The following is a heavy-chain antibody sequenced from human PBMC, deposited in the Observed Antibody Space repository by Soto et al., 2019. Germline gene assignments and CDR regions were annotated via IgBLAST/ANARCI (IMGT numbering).Heavy chain of an antibody. CDR1: GFTFDDYA. CDR2: ISWNSDSI. CDR3: AKTPCSDTSCYTASFDY. V-gene: IGHV3-9*01. D-gene: IGHD2-2*02. J-gene: IGHJ4*02. Sequence: EVQLVESGGGLVQPGRSLRLSCAASGFTFDDYAMHWVRQAPGKGLEWVSGISWNSDSIDYADSVKGRFTISRDNAKNSLYLQMNSLRAEDTALYYSAKTPCSDTSCYTASFDYWGQGALVTVSS.